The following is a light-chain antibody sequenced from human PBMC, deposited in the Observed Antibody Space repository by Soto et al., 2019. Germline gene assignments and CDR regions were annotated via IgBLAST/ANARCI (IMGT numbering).Light chain of an antibody. CDR2: LGS. CDR3: MQALQAPRT. V-gene: IGKV2-28*01. J-gene: IGKJ1*01. Sequence: EIVMTQSPLSLPVTPGEPASISCRSSQSLLHRNRYNYLDWYLQKPGQSPQVLIHLGSSRAPGVPDRFSGSGSGTDFTLKISRVEAEDVGVYYCMQALQAPRTFGQGTKVEIK. CDR1: QSLLHRNRYNY.